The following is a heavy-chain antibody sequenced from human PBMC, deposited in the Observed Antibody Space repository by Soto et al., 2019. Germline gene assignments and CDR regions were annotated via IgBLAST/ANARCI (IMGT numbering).Heavy chain of an antibody. D-gene: IGHD6-19*01. Sequence: SETLSLTCSVSGGSINSSSYFWGWVRQPPGKGLEWVGSIYYSGSTYYNPSLRSRVTISVDTSKNQFSLKLSSVTAADTAVFYCARHYSSGSRNWFDPWGQGTLVTVSS. J-gene: IGHJ5*02. CDR2: IYYSGST. CDR1: GGSINSSSYF. V-gene: IGHV4-39*01. CDR3: ARHYSSGSRNWFDP.